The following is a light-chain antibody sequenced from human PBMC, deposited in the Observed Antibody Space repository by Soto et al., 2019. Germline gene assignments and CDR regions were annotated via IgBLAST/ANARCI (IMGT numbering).Light chain of an antibody. Sequence: DIQVTQSPSSLSASVGDRVTITCRASQSINTFLNWYQQRPGKAPNLLIYGASNLQSGVPSRFSGSGSGTDFTLTISSLLPEDFATYYCQQTYTSRPWTFGRGTKVEIK. CDR1: QSINTF. V-gene: IGKV1-39*01. CDR2: GAS. CDR3: QQTYTSRPWT. J-gene: IGKJ1*01.